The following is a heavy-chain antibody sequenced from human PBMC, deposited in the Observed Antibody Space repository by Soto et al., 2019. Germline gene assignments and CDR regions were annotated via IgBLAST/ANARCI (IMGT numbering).Heavy chain of an antibody. J-gene: IGHJ4*02. V-gene: IGHV3-30*18. CDR1: GFTFSSYG. D-gene: IGHD1-26*01. CDR2: ISYDGSNK. Sequence: QVQLVESGGGVVQPGRSLRLSCAASGFTFSSYGMHWVRQAPGKGLEWVAVISYDGSNKYYADSVKGRFTISRDNSKNTLYLQMNSLRAEDTAVYYCAKDMVGATKWGQGTLVTVSS. CDR3: AKDMVGATK.